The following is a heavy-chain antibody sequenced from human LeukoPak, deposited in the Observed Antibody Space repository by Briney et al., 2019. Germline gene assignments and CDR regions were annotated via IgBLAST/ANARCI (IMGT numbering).Heavy chain of an antibody. Sequence: SETLSLTCTVSGGSISNYYWSWIRQPAGKGLEWIGRIYTSGSTNYNPSLKSRVTMSIDTSKNQFSLKLSSVTAADTAAYYCARNYYDSSGYKYAFDYWGQGTLVTVSS. CDR3: ARNYYDSSGYKYAFDY. J-gene: IGHJ4*02. CDR1: GGSISNYY. V-gene: IGHV4-4*07. CDR2: IYTSGST. D-gene: IGHD3-22*01.